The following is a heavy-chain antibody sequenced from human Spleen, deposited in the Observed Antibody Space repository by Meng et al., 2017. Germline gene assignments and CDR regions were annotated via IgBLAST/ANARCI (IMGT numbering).Heavy chain of an antibody. V-gene: IGHV4-4*02. D-gene: IGHD6-19*01. J-gene: IGHJ4*02. CDR1: GGSISSSNR. CDR3: ARGSFSSGWGI. Sequence: QVQLQESGQGLGNPSGTLSLTCAVSGGSISSSNRWTWVRQPPGKGLDWIGEMSHSGSTNYNPSLKSRVTISLDESKNQFSLKLNSVTAADTAIYYCARGSFSSGWGIWGQGTLVTVSS. CDR2: MSHSGST.